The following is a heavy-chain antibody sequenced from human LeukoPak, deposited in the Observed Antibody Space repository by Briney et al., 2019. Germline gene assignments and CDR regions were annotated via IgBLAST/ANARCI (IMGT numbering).Heavy chain of an antibody. Sequence: SETLSLTCTVSGYSISSGYYWGWIRQPPGKGLEWIGSIYHSGSTYYNPSPKSRVTISVDTSKNQFSLKLSSVTAADTAVYYCARGSSTIYLTNWGQGTLVTVSS. J-gene: IGHJ4*02. CDR2: IYHSGST. CDR3: ARGSSTIYLTN. CDR1: GYSISSGYY. D-gene: IGHD3-9*01. V-gene: IGHV4-38-2*02.